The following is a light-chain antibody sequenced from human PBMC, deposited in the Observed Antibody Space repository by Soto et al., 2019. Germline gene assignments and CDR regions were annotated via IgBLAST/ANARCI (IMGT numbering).Light chain of an antibody. Sequence: EVVLTQSPAALSLSPGDRAALSCKASQIVTGRLAWYQHKSGQAPRLLISGASSRATGIPDRFSGSGSGTDFTLSISRLEPEDFAVYYCQLYGTSPKPFGQGTKVDI. V-gene: IGKV3-20*01. CDR2: GAS. CDR3: QLYGTSPKP. J-gene: IGKJ1*01. CDR1: QIVTGR.